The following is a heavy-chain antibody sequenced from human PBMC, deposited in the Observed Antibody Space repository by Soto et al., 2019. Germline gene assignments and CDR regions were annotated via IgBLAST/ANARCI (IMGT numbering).Heavy chain of an antibody. V-gene: IGHV3-7*01. CDR1: AFSFSSYW. CDR3: ARIGWGYDYVWGRYFDH. D-gene: IGHD3-16*01. Sequence: ESGGGLVQPGGSLRLSCAASAFSFSSYWMSWVRQAPGKGLEWVANIKQDGTEQYYVDSVKGRFTISRDNAKNSVSLQMTSLRAEDTAVYYCARIGWGYDYVWGRYFDHWGQGTLVTVSS. CDR2: IKQDGTEQ. J-gene: IGHJ4*02.